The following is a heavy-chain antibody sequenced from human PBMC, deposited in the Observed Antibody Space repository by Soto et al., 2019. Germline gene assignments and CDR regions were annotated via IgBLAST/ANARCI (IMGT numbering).Heavy chain of an antibody. V-gene: IGHV3-73*01. D-gene: IGHD3-3*01. CDR2: MRSKANSYAT. J-gene: IGHJ6*03. CDR3: GRQASDFYDGSPHYYLDV. CDR1: GFTFSDAA. Sequence: EVQLVESRGGLVHPGGSLKLTCAATGFTFSDAAMHWVRQASGKGLEWLGRMRSKANSYATAYAASVKGRFTISRDDSANTAYLQMDSLKTEDTAVYYWGRQASDFYDGSPHYYLDVWGKGTTVTVSS.